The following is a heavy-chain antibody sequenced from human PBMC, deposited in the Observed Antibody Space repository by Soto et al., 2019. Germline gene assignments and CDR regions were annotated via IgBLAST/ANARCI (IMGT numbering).Heavy chain of an antibody. V-gene: IGHV4-39*01. CDR1: GGSISSSSYY. J-gene: IGHJ3*02. CDR3: ARLNVKGGDYYGSGSYSPLRAFDI. CDR2: IYYSGST. D-gene: IGHD3-10*01. Sequence: PSETLSLTCTVSGGSISSSSYYWGWIRQPPGKGLEWIGSIYYSGSTYYNTSLKSQVTISVDTSKKQYSLKLSSVTAADTDLYYFARLNVKGGDYYGSGSYSPLRAFDIWGQGTMVTVSS.